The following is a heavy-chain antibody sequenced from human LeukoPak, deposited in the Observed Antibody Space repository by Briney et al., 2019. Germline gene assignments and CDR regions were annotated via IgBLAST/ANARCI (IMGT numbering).Heavy chain of an antibody. V-gene: IGHV3-13*01. CDR2: IGTAGDT. CDR3: ARDSRQGMDV. Sequence: GGSLRLSCAASGFTFSSYGMYWVRQATGIGLEWVSAIGTAGDTYYPGSVKGRFTISRENAKNSLYLQMNSLRAGDTAVYYCARDSRQGMDVWGQGTTVTVSS. CDR1: GFTFSSYG. J-gene: IGHJ6*02.